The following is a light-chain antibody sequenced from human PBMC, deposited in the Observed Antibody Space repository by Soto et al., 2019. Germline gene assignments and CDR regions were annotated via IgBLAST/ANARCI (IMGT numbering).Light chain of an antibody. CDR2: GAS. CDR1: QSVSSSY. V-gene: IGKV3-20*01. CDR3: QHYITSLTT. J-gene: IGKJ1*01. Sequence: EILLTQSPGTLSLSPGDRATLSCMASQSVSSSYLAWYQQKPGQAPRLLIYGASRRATGIPDRFIGSGSGTDFTLTISRLEPEDFAVYYCQHYITSLTTFGQGTKVDI.